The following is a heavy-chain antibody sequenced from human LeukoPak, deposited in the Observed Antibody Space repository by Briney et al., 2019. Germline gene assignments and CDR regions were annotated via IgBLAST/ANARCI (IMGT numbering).Heavy chain of an antibody. V-gene: IGHV1-69*04. CDR3: ATDQLSWFGESC. CDR2: IIPILGIA. J-gene: IGHJ4*02. CDR1: GGTFSSYA. D-gene: IGHD3-10*01. Sequence: GASVKVSCKASGGTFSSYAISWVRQAPGQGLEWMGRIIPILGIANYAQKFQGRVTITADKSTSTAYMELSSLRSEDTVVYYCATDQLSWFGESCWGQGTLVTVSS.